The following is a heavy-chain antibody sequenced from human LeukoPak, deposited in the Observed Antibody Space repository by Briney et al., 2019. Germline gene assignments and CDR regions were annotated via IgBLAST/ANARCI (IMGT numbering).Heavy chain of an antibody. J-gene: IGHJ6*02. CDR1: GYIFTSYW. Sequence: AGESLKISCKGSGYIFTSYWIGWVRQMPGEGLEWMGIIYPGDSDTRYSPSFQGQVTISADKSISTAYLQWSSLKASDTAMYYCARRNTVSWPGMDVWGQGTTVTVSS. CDR2: IYPGDSDT. D-gene: IGHD4-17*01. V-gene: IGHV5-51*01. CDR3: ARRNTVSWPGMDV.